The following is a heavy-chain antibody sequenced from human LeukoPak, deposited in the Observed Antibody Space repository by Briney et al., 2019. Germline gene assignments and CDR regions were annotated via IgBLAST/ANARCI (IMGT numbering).Heavy chain of an antibody. CDR3: ARDHSGSYYFDY. D-gene: IGHD1-26*01. J-gene: IGHJ4*02. CDR2: IYYSGST. Sequence: SQTLSLTCTVSGVSISSGDYYWSWIRQPPGKGLEWIGYIYYSGSTYYNPSLKSRVTISVDTSKNQFSLKLSSVTAADTAVYYCARDHSGSYYFDYWGQGTLVTVSS. CDR1: GVSISSGDYY. V-gene: IGHV4-30-4*01.